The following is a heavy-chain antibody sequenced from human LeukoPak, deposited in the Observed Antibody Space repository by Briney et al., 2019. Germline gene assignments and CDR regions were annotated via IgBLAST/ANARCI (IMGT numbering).Heavy chain of an antibody. CDR2: ISGSGSNT. CDR1: GFTFSNAW. V-gene: IGHV3-11*05. D-gene: IGHD5-18*01. J-gene: IGHJ4*02. CDR3: ARGARGYTHGDF. Sequence: GGSLRLSCAASGFTFSNAWMSWVRQAPGKGLEWVSYISGSGSNTNYGDSVKGRFTISRENAENSVYLQMNSLRAEDTAVYYCARGARGYTHGDFWGQGTLVTVSS.